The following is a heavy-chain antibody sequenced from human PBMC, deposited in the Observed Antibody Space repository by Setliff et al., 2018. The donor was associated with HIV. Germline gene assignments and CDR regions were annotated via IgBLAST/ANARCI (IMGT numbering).Heavy chain of an antibody. Sequence: ASVKVSCKASGYTFTAYYMHWVRQVPGQGLEWMGWINAYSGGTNSAQNFQGRVTMTRDTSISTAYLELTRLTSDDTAVYYCARERTTLTPHGLGYMDVWGKGTTVTVSS. V-gene: IGHV1-2*02. CDR1: GYTFTAYY. CDR2: INAYSGGT. D-gene: IGHD4-4*01. J-gene: IGHJ6*03. CDR3: ARERTTLTPHGLGYMDV.